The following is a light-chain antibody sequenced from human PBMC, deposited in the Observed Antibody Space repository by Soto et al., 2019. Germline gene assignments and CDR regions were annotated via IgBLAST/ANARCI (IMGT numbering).Light chain of an antibody. CDR2: DAA. CDR3: QQRNNWPPIT. V-gene: IGKV3-11*01. CDR1: QSVSSY. J-gene: IGKJ5*01. Sequence: EIVMTQSPASLCLPPVQGDTRYYKVSQSVSSYLAWCQQKPGQAATLLLYDAANRATGSPARCIGSGAWTDVSLTISSREPEEFAVFYCQQRNNWPPITFGRGTRLDIK.